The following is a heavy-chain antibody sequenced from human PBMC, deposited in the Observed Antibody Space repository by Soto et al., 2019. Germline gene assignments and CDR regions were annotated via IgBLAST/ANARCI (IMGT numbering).Heavy chain of an antibody. V-gene: IGHV1-2*04. Sequence: EASVKVSCKASGYTFTGYYMHWVRQAPGQGLEWMGWINPNSGGTNYAQKFQGWVTMTRDTSISTAYMELSRLRSDDTAVYYCARTHYYDSSGAPSSGFDYWGQGTLVTVSS. D-gene: IGHD3-22*01. CDR1: GYTFTGYY. J-gene: IGHJ4*02. CDR3: ARTHYYDSSGAPSSGFDY. CDR2: INPNSGGT.